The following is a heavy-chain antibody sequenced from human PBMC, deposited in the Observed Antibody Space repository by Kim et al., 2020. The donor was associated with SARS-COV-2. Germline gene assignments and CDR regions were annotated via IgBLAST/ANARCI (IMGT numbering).Heavy chain of an antibody. CDR2: T. CDR3: ARGGGPERFDY. Sequence: TYYDPYLKSTVTISVDRSKNQFSLKLSSVTAADTAVYYCARGGGPERFDYWGQGTLVTVSS. D-gene: IGHD1-1*01. J-gene: IGHJ4*02. V-gene: IGHV4-30-2*01.